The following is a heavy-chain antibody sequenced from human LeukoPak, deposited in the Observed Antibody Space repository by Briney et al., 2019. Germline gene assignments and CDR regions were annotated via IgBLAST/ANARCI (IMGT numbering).Heavy chain of an antibody. CDR3: ARVTQIFSEIKNFHYSGMDV. D-gene: IGHD1-14*01. J-gene: IGHJ6*02. CDR1: GGSISRNSDY. CDR2: IYYGGST. Sequence: PSETLSLTCTVSGGSISRNSDYWGWIRQPPGKGLEWIGSIYYGGSTYYNPSLKSRVTKSVDTSKNQFSLKLSSVTVADTGVYYCARVTQIFSEIKNFHYSGMDVWGQGTTVTVSS. V-gene: IGHV4-39*07.